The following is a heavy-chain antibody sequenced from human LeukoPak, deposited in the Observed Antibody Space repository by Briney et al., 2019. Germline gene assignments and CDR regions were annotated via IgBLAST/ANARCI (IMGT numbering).Heavy chain of an antibody. J-gene: IGHJ4*02. Sequence: GGSLRLSCGASGFTFSTYGMSWVRQAPGKGLEWVSVIYSGGSTYYADSVKGRFTISRDNSKNTLYLQMNSLRAEDTAVYYCARGIFSLWEYYFDYWGQGTLVTVSS. D-gene: IGHD3-10*01. CDR3: ARGIFSLWEYYFDY. V-gene: IGHV3-66*01. CDR1: GFTFSTYG. CDR2: IYSGGST.